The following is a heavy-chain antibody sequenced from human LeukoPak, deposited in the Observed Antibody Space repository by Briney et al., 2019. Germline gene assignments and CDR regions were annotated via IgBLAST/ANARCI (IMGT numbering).Heavy chain of an antibody. V-gene: IGHV3-23*01. CDR3: AKDRPHPSAEPTNFDY. CDR2: TSGSGASA. CDR1: GFTFSIYG. D-gene: IGHD1-14*01. J-gene: IGHJ4*02. Sequence: GGSLRLSCAASGFTFSIYGMHWVRQAPGQGLEWVSDTSGSGASASYADSVRGRFTIARDNSKKTLYLQMNSLRAEDTAVYYCAKDRPHPSAEPTNFDYWGQGTLVTVSS.